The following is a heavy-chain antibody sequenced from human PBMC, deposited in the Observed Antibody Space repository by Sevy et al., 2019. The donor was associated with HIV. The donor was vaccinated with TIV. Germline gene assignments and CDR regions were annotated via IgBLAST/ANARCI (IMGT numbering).Heavy chain of an antibody. D-gene: IGHD2-2*01. CDR1: GFTFSTHW. Sequence: GGSLRLSCAASGFTFSTHWMHWVRQVPGKGAVWVSRVNSDGRTTNYADFVKGRFTISRDNAKSTVYLQMNSLRAEDTGVYYCGRVIREEYRANHDGYVYYAVDVWGEGTTVTVSS. CDR3: GRVIREEYRANHDGYVYYAVDV. CDR2: VNSDGRTT. V-gene: IGHV3-74*01. J-gene: IGHJ6*04.